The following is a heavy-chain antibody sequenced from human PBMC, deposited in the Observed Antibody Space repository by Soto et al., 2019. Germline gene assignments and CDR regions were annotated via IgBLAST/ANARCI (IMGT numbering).Heavy chain of an antibody. J-gene: IGHJ4*02. V-gene: IGHV4-59*12. CDR1: GGSISSYY. D-gene: IGHD3-10*01. CDR3: ARRWGEGRVDY. Sequence: PSETLSLTCTVSGGSISSYYWSWIRQPPGKGLEWIGYMYYSGSTNYNPSLKSRVTISVDKSRNQFSLKLSSVTAADTAVYYCARRWGEGRVDYWGQGTLVTVSS. CDR2: MYYSGST.